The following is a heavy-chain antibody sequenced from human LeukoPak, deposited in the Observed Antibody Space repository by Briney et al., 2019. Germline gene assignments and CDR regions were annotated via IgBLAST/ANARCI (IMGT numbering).Heavy chain of an antibody. CDR1: GFTFSSYA. CDR2: ISYDGSNK. D-gene: IGHD1-14*01. J-gene: IGHJ3*02. CDR3: ARSGIGDAFDI. Sequence: GGSLRLSCAASGFTFSSYAMHWVRQAPGKGLERVAVISYDGSNKYYADSVKGRFTISRDNSKNTLYLQMNSLRAEDTAVYYCARSGIGDAFDIWGQGTMVTVSS. V-gene: IGHV3-30*04.